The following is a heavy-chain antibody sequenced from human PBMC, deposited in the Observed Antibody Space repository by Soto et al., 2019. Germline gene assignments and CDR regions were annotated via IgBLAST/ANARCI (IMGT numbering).Heavy chain of an antibody. CDR3: ARDSETYYCDIVGDYGMDV. D-gene: IGHD3-22*01. J-gene: IGHJ6*02. CDR2: INPNSGGT. Sequence: GXSVKVSCKASGYTFTGYYVHWVRQAPGQGLEWMGWINPNSGGTNYAQKFQGWVTMTRDTSISTAYMELSRLRSDDTAVYYCARDSETYYCDIVGDYGMDVWGQGNTVTVSS. V-gene: IGHV1-2*04. CDR1: GYTFTGYY.